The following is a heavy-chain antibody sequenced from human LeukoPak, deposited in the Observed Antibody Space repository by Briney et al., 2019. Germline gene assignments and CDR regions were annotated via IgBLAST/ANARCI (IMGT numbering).Heavy chain of an antibody. V-gene: IGHV4-34*01. Sequence: SETLSLTCAVYGGSFSGYYWSWIRQPPGKGLEWIGEISHSGSTNYNPSLKSRVTISVDTSKNQFSLKLSSVTAADTAVYYCARGGSRIVVVVAARKPPYFDYWGQGTLVTVSS. CDR3: ARGGSRIVVVVAARKPPYFDY. CDR1: GGSFSGYY. CDR2: ISHSGST. D-gene: IGHD2-15*01. J-gene: IGHJ4*02.